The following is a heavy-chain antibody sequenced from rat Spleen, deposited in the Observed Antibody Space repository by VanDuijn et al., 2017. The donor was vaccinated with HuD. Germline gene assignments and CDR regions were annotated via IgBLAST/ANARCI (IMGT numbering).Heavy chain of an antibody. CDR2: ITTGSGST. CDR1: GFIFSIYG. Sequence: EVQLVESGGGLVQPGRSLKLSCAASGFIFSIYGMAWVRQTPTKGLEWVASITTGSGSTYYRDSVKGRFTISRDNAKSSLYLQMDSLRSEDTATYYCTTSWVQLFDYWGQGVMVTVSS. CDR3: TTSWVQLFDY. D-gene: IGHD1-5*01. V-gene: IGHV5-20*01. J-gene: IGHJ2*01.